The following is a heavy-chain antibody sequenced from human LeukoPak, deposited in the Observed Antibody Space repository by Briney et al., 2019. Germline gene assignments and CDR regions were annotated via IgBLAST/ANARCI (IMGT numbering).Heavy chain of an antibody. J-gene: IGHJ4*02. Sequence: AGGSLRLSCAASGFTFSSYAMGWVRQAPGKGLEWVSAITASGGNTYYADSVKGRFTISRDNSKNTLYLQMNSLRAEDTAVYYCAKVFLGDSSGYYFEYYFDYWGQGTLVTVSS. V-gene: IGHV3-23*01. CDR3: AKVFLGDSSGYYFEYYFDY. CDR2: ITASGGNT. D-gene: IGHD3-22*01. CDR1: GFTFSSYA.